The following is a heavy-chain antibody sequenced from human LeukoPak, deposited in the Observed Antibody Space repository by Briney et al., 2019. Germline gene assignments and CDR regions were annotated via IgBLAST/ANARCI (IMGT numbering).Heavy chain of an antibody. J-gene: IGHJ4*02. CDR1: GGSFSGYY. CDR3: ARFKFLEWLSFDY. D-gene: IGHD3-3*01. Sequence: PSETLSLTCAVYGGSFSGYYWSWIRQPPGKGLEWIGEINHSGSTNYNPSLKSQVTISVDTSKNQFSLKLSSVTAADTAVYYCARFKFLEWLSFDYWGQGTLVTVSS. V-gene: IGHV4-34*01. CDR2: INHSGST.